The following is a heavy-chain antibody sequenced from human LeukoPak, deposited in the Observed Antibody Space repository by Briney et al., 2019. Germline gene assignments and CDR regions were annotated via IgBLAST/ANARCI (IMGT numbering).Heavy chain of an antibody. D-gene: IGHD2-15*01. J-gene: IGHJ4*02. CDR1: GFTFDDYG. V-gene: IGHV3-20*04. Sequence: GGSLRLSCAASGFTFDDYGMSWVRQAPGKGLEWVSGINWNGGSTGYADSVKGRFTISRDNAKNSLYLQMNSLRAEDTALYYCARDFCSGGSCYLSGDHWGQGTLVTVSS. CDR3: ARDFCSGGSCYLSGDH. CDR2: INWNGGST.